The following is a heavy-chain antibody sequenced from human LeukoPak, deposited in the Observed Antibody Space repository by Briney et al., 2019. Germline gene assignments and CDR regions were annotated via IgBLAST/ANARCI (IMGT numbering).Heavy chain of an antibody. V-gene: IGHV3-53*01. Sequence: PGGSLRLACAASGFTVSSKYMSWVRQAPGKGLKWVSVIYSGGSTYYADSVKGRFTISRDNSKNTLYLQMNSLRAEDTAVYFCARAAYGALDYWGQGTLVTVSS. J-gene: IGHJ4*02. D-gene: IGHD2-21*01. CDR1: GFTVSSKY. CDR3: ARAAYGALDY. CDR2: IYSGGST.